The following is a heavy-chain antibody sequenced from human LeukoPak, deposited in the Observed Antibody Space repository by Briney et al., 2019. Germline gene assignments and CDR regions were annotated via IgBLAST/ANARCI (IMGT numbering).Heavy chain of an antibody. CDR2: ISSSSSTI. V-gene: IGHV3-48*01. Sequence: GGSLRLSCAASGFTFSSYSMNWVRQAPGKGLEWVSYISSSSSTIYYADSVKSRFTISRDNAKNSLYLQMNSLRAEDTAVYYCASLVGARRGYYWGQGTLVTVSS. CDR1: GFTFSSYS. J-gene: IGHJ4*02. D-gene: IGHD1-26*01. CDR3: ASLVGARRGYY.